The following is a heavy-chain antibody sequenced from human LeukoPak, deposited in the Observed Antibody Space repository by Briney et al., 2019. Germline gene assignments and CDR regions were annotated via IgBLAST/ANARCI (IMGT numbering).Heavy chain of an antibody. CDR1: GGSITTSSYY. D-gene: IGHD1-7*01. Sequence: PSETLSLTCTVSGGSITTSSYYWGWVRQPPGKGLEWIVCTSHSGTTFYSPSLRSRVSISVDTSNSQFSLKLSSMTATDTAVYYCAKTTRASIRSAFDIWGQGTLVTVSS. V-gene: IGHV4-39*01. J-gene: IGHJ3*02. CDR2: TSHSGTT. CDR3: AKTTRASIRSAFDI.